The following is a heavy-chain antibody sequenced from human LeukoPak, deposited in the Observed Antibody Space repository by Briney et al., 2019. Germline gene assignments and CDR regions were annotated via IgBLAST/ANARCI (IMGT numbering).Heavy chain of an antibody. D-gene: IGHD1-26*01. Sequence: GGSLRLSCAASGFTFSSYAMHWVRQAPGKGLEWVAVISYDGSNKYYADSVKGRFTISRDNSKNTLYLQMNSLRAEDTAVYYCARVWGPYSGIYVALSLNGMDVWGQGTTVTVSS. CDR1: GFTFSSYA. V-gene: IGHV3-30-3*01. CDR3: ARVWGPYSGIYVALSLNGMDV. J-gene: IGHJ6*02. CDR2: ISYDGSNK.